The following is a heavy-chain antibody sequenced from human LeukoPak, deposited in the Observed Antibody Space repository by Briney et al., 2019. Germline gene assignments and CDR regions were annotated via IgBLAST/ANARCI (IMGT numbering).Heavy chain of an antibody. V-gene: IGHV3-48*03. CDR1: GFTFSSYE. D-gene: IGHD2-8*01. CDR2: ISSSGSTI. Sequence: GGSLRLSCAASGFTFSSYEMNWVRQAPGKGLEWVSYISSSGSTIYYADSVKGRFTIPRDNAKNSLYLKMNSLRAEDTAVYYCAISNGYGMDVWGQGTTVTVSS. J-gene: IGHJ6*02. CDR3: AISNGYGMDV.